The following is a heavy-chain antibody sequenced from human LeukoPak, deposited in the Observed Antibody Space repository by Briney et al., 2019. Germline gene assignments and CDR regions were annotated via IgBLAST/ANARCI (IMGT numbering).Heavy chain of an antibody. Sequence: ASVKVSCKASGGTFSSYGISWVRQAPGQGLEWMGWISAYNGNTNYAQKLQGRVTMTTDTSTSTAYMELRSLRSDDTAVYYCATDTSFDAFDIWGQGTMVTVSS. J-gene: IGHJ3*02. CDR3: ATDTSFDAFDI. D-gene: IGHD2-2*01. CDR1: GGTFSSYG. CDR2: ISAYNGNT. V-gene: IGHV1-18*01.